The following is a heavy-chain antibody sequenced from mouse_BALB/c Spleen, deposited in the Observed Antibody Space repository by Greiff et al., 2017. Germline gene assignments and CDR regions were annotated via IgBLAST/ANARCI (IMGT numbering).Heavy chain of an antibody. CDR2: IDPANGNT. V-gene: IGHV14-3*02. J-gene: IGHJ4*01. D-gene: IGHD2-13*01. Sequence: EVQLQESGAELVKPGASVKLSCTASGFNIKDTYMHWVKQRPDQGLEWIGRIDPANGNTKYDPKFQGKATITADTSSNTAYLQLSSLTSEDTAVYYCARCDMGTPYAMDYWGQGTSGTVSS. CDR3: ARCDMGTPYAMDY. CDR1: GFNIKDTY.